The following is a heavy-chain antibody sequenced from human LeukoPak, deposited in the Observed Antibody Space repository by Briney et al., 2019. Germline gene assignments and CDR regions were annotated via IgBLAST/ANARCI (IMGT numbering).Heavy chain of an antibody. CDR2: IYPSDSDT. CDR1: GYSFTTYW. Sequence: GESLKISCEGSGYSFTTYWFGWVRQMPGKGLEWMGIIYPSDSDTRYSPSFQGQVTISVDKSTNTAYLQWGSLKASDTAMYFCARHSHYGEDYWGQGTLVTVSS. D-gene: IGHD4/OR15-4a*01. J-gene: IGHJ4*02. CDR3: ARHSHYGEDY. V-gene: IGHV5-51*01.